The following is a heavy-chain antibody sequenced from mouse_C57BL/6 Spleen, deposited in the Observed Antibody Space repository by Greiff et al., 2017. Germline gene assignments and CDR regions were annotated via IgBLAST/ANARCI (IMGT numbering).Heavy chain of an antibody. CDR2: IYPGDGDT. CDR3: AADKDYGWYFDV. V-gene: IGHV1-82*01. D-gene: IGHD2-4*01. Sequence: QVQLQQSGPELVKPGASVKISCKASGYAFSSSWMNWVKQRPGKGLEWIGRIYPGDGDTNYNGKFKGKATLTADKSSSTAYMQLSSLTSEDSAVYFCAADKDYGWYFDVWGTGTTVTVSS. J-gene: IGHJ1*03. CDR1: GYAFSSSW.